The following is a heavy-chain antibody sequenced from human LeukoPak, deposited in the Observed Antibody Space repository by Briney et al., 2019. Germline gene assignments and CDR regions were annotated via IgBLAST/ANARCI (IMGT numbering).Heavy chain of an antibody. Sequence: PGGSLRLSCAASGFTFSSYAMSWVRQAPGEGLEWVSGISGSGGSPYYAHSVKGRFTISRDNSNNTLYLQMNSLGAEDMAVYDCAEPGITMIGGVWGKGTTVTISS. D-gene: IGHD3-10*02. CDR1: GFTFSSYA. CDR3: AEPGITMIGGV. J-gene: IGHJ6*04. CDR2: ISGSGGSP. V-gene: IGHV3-23*01.